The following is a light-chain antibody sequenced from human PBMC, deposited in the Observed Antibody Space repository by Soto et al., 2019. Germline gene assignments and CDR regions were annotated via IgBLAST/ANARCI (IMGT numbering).Light chain of an antibody. CDR2: GAS. CDR1: QSVSSN. J-gene: IGKJ4*01. CDR3: QQYNNWPLTT. Sequence: EIVMTQSPATLSVSPGERATLSCRASQSVSSNLAWYQQKPGQAPRLLIYGASTRATGIPARFSGSGSGTEFTLTISSLQSGDFAVYYCQQYNNWPLTTFGGGTKVEIK. V-gene: IGKV3D-15*01.